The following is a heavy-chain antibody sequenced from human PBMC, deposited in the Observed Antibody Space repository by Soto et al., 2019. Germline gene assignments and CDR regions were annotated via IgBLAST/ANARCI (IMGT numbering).Heavy chain of an antibody. CDR3: ARIPFSYYALDV. V-gene: IGHV4-39*07. CDR1: GGSISSSTYY. J-gene: IGHJ6*02. Sequence: SETLSLTCTVSGGSISSSTYYWGWMRQPPGKGLEWIASIFIGGNTYYNPSLKSRVSILLDTSRDQLFLMLNSVTAADTAVYDCARIPFSYYALDVWGQGTTVTVSS. D-gene: IGHD2-21*01. CDR2: IFIGGNT.